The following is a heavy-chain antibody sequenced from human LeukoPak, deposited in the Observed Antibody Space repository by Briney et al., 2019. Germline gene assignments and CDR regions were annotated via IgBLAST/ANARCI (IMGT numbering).Heavy chain of an antibody. D-gene: IGHD2-2*01. J-gene: IGHJ4*02. CDR2: ISGSGGSA. CDR1: GFTFSSYG. Sequence: GGSLRLSCAASGFTFSSYGMSWVRQAPGKGLEWVSAISGSGGSAYYADSVKGRFTISRDNSKNTLYLQMNSLRAEDTAVYYCAKLLGYCSSTSCHQPLFDYWGQGTLVTVSS. V-gene: IGHV3-23*01. CDR3: AKLLGYCSSTSCHQPLFDY.